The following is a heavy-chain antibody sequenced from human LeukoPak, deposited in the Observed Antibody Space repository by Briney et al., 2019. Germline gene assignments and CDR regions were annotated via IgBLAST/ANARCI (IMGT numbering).Heavy chain of an antibody. D-gene: IGHD3-22*01. Sequence: ASVKVSCKASGYTFTSYGISWVRQAPGQGLEWMGWISAYNGNTNYAQKLQGRVTMTTDTSTSTAYMELRSLRSDDTAVYYCARDRGWGNYYDSSGYYLSGPSYWGREPWSPSPQ. CDR3: ARDRGWGNYYDSSGYYLSGPSY. CDR2: ISAYNGNT. J-gene: IGHJ4*02. CDR1: GYTFTSYG. V-gene: IGHV1-18*01.